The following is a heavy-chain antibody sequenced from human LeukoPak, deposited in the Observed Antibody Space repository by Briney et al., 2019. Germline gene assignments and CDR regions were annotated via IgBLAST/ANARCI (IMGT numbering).Heavy chain of an antibody. V-gene: IGHV3-23*01. CDR1: GLTFSSYA. Sequence: GGSLRLSCAASGLTFSSYAMSWVRQAPGKGLEWVSAISGSGGSTYYADSVKGRFTISRDNSKNTLYLQMNSLRAEDTAVYYCAKVSGSYLWYFDYWGQGTLVTVSS. CDR2: ISGSGGST. CDR3: AKVSGSYLWYFDY. J-gene: IGHJ4*02. D-gene: IGHD1-26*01.